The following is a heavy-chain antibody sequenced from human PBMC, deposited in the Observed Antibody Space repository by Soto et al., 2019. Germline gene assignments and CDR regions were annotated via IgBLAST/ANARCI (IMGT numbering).Heavy chain of an antibody. CDR2: IGDNGGIT. Sequence: EVQLLESGGGLAQPGGSLRPSCVGPGITFSAYPMTWVRRAPGKGLEWVPIIGDNGGITYHAASVRGRFSTSRVNSKNTLYLEMNSLRVKDTAVYYCAGVKEWGVRSMDVWGKGTTVTVSS. CDR3: AGVKEWGVRSMDV. J-gene: IGHJ6*03. V-gene: IGHV3-23*01. D-gene: IGHD3-10*01. CDR1: GITFSAYP.